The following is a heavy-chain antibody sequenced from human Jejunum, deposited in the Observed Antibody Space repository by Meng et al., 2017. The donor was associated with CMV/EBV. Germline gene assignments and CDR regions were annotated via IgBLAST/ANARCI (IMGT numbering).Heavy chain of an antibody. CDR2: IYWDDDK. CDR3: AHRGKGTATTCSYYFDY. V-gene: IGHV2-5*02. CDR1: GFSLSTSAVG. J-gene: IGHJ4*02. Sequence: QITLKESGPTLVKPTQTLTLTCTVSGFSLSTSAVGVGWIRQPPGKALEWLALIYWDDDKRYSPSLKSRLTITKDTSKNQVVLIMTDMDPVDTATYYCAHRGKGTATTCSYYFDYWGPGTLVTVSS. D-gene: IGHD4-17*01.